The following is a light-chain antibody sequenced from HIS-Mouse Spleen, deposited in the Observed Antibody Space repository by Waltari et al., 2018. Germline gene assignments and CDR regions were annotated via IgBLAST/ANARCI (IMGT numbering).Light chain of an antibody. CDR2: GAS. V-gene: IGKV3-20*01. Sequence: ELVLTQSPGTLSLSPGERATLSCRASQSVSSSYLAWYQQKPGQAPRLLLYGASSRATGIPDRFSGSGSGTDFTLTISRLEPEDFAVYYCQQYGSSPPALTFGGGTKVEIK. CDR1: QSVSSSY. J-gene: IGKJ4*01. CDR3: QQYGSSPPALT.